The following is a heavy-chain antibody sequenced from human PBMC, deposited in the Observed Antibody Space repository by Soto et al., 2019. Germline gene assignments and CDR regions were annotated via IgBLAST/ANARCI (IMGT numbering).Heavy chain of an antibody. CDR1: GYTFTSYG. CDR2: ISPYNGDT. V-gene: IGHV1-18*01. CDR3: ARDEAYYYESSGRPAGNNWFDP. Sequence: GASVKVSCKASGYTFTSYGITWVRQAPGQGLEWMGWISPYNGDTNYPLKLQGRVTMTTDTSTNTAYMELRSLRSDDTAVYYCARDEAYYYESSGRPAGNNWFDPWGRGTLVTVSS. J-gene: IGHJ5*02. D-gene: IGHD3-22*01.